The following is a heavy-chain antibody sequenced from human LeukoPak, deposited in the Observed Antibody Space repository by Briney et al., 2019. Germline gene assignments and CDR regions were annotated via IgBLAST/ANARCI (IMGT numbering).Heavy chain of an antibody. Sequence: GGSLRLSCAVSGFTFSNYGMSWVRQAPGKGLEWVSAISGSGGSTYYADSVKGRFTISRDNSKNTMYLQMNSLRAEDTAIYHCAKDRRAGSYDYWGQGTLVTVSS. D-gene: IGHD3-10*01. V-gene: IGHV3-23*01. CDR1: GFTFSNYG. J-gene: IGHJ4*02. CDR3: AKDRRAGSYDY. CDR2: ISGSGGST.